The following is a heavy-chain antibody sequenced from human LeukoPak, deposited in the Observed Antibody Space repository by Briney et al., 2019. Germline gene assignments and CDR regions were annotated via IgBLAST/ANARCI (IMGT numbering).Heavy chain of an antibody. CDR3: AKLVGNSDFDF. Sequence: GGSLRLSCAASGFTFSSYAMSWVRQAPGKGLEWVSAMSGGGGSTNYADAVKGRFTISRDNSKNTLYLLMNSLRAEDTAVYYCAKLVGNSDFDFWGQGTLVTVSS. CDR2: MSGGGGST. V-gene: IGHV3-23*01. CDR1: GFTFSSYA. J-gene: IGHJ4*02. D-gene: IGHD4-23*01.